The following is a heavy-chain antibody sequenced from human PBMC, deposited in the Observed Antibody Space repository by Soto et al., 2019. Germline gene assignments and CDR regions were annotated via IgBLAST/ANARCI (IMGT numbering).Heavy chain of an antibody. CDR3: ARQGPAVAGSYYYNALDL. J-gene: IGHJ6*02. V-gene: IGHV3-53*02. CDR1: GFTASSNY. Sequence: EVQLVETGGGLIQPGGSLRLSCAASGFTASSNYMSWVRQPPGKGLEWVSVIYSGGKRCYADSVRGRFTISRDEPKNTLYLQMNSLRAEDTAVYYCARQGPAVAGSYYYNALDLWGQGTTVTVSS. D-gene: IGHD6-19*01. CDR2: IYSGGKR.